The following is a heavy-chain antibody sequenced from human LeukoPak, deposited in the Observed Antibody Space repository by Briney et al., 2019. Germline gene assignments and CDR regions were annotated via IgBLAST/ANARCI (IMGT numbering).Heavy chain of an antibody. J-gene: IGHJ6*02. V-gene: IGHV4-39*07. D-gene: IGHD6-13*01. CDR3: ASSIAAPERMDV. Sequence: SETLSLTCSVSGGSISSDGYFWAWIRQPPGKGLEWIGSVFYTGSTSYIHPSLKSRVTLSVDTSKNQFSLKLNSVTAADTAVYYCASSIAAPERMDVWGQGTTVTVSS. CDR1: GGSISSDGYF. CDR2: VFYTGST.